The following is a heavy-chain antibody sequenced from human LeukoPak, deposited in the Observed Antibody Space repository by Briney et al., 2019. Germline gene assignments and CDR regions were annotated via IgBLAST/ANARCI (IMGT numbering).Heavy chain of an antibody. J-gene: IGHJ4*02. V-gene: IGHV3-33*01. D-gene: IGHD3-22*01. CDR3: ARDRASGYYYSFDY. CDR1: GFTFSTYG. Sequence: HPGGSLRLSCAASGFTFSTYGMHGVRQAPAKGLEGVAVIWFDGSNKYYVDSVKGRFTISRDNSKNTLYLQMNSLRAEDTAVYFCARDRASGYYYSFDYWGQGTLVNVSS. CDR2: IWFDGSNK.